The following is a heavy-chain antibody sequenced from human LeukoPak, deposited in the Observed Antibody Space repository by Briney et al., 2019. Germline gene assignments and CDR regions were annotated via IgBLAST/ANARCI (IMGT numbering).Heavy chain of an antibody. J-gene: IGHJ6*04. CDR3: AELGITMIGGV. V-gene: IGHV3-21*01. D-gene: IGHD3-10*02. CDR1: GFTFSSYS. CDR2: ISSSSSYI. Sequence: GGSLRLSCAASGFTFSSYSMNWVRQAPGKGLEWVSSISSSSSYIYSADSVKGRFTISRDNAKNSLYLQMNSLRAEDTAVYYCAELGITMIGGVWGKGTTVTISS.